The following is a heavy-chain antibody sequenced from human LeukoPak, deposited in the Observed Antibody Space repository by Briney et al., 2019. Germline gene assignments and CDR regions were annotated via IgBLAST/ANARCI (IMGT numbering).Heavy chain of an antibody. V-gene: IGHV4-39*02. CDR1: GGSISSSSYY. D-gene: IGHD2-2*02. J-gene: IGHJ6*03. CDR3: ARDIGYCSSTSCYTRNYYYYYMDV. CDR2: IYYSGST. Sequence: SETLSLTCTVPGGSISSSSYYWGWIRQPPGKGLEWIGSIYYSGSTYYNPSLKSRVTISVDTSKNQFSLKLSSVTAADTAVYYCARDIGYCSSTSCYTRNYYYYYMDVWGKGTTVTVSS.